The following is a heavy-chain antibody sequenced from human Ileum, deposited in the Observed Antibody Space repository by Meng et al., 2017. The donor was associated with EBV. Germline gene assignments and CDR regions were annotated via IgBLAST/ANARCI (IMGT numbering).Heavy chain of an antibody. CDR3: ARDGGFSVGATKYDY. Sequence: QVPLVEAGAEVKMPGASIKLSCKASGYTFTGYAIHWVRQAPGQRLEWMGWINPGSGNTKYSQKFQGRVTITRDTSATTVYMDLSSLRSEDTAVFYCARDGGFSVGATKYDYWGQGALVTVSS. V-gene: IGHV1-3*01. D-gene: IGHD1-26*01. J-gene: IGHJ4*02. CDR1: GYTFTGYA. CDR2: INPGSGNT.